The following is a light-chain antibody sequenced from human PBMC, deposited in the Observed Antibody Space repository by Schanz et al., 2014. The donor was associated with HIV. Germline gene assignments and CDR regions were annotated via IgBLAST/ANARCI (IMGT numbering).Light chain of an antibody. J-gene: IGKJ1*01. V-gene: IGKV3-11*01. CDR3: LQHNSYPRT. Sequence: EIFLTQSPGTLSLSPGEGATLSCRASQSVGIYLAWYQQKPGQAPRLLIYRASTRATGIPARFSGSGSGTEFTLTISSLQPEDFATYYCLQHNSYPRTFGQGTKVEIK. CDR1: QSVGIY. CDR2: RAS.